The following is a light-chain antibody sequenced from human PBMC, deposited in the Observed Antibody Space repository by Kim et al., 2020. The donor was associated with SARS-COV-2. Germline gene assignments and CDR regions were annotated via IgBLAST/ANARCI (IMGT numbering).Light chain of an antibody. Sequence: SPGERATLSCRASQSVSSSYLAWYQQKPGQPPRLLIYGASSRATGIPDRFSGSGSGTDFTLTISRLEPEDFAVYYCQQFGSSTFTFGPGTKVDIK. CDR3: QQFGSSTFT. J-gene: IGKJ3*01. CDR2: GAS. CDR1: QSVSSSY. V-gene: IGKV3-20*01.